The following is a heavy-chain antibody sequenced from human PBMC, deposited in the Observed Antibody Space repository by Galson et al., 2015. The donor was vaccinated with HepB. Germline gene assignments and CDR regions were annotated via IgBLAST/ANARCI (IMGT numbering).Heavy chain of an antibody. CDR1: GFSLSTNGVG. D-gene: IGHD6-19*01. J-gene: IGHJ4*02. CDR3: AHTPLYSSGWFDY. V-gene: IGHV2-5*02. Sequence: PALVKPTQTLTLTCIFSGFSLSTNGVGVGWIRQPPGKALEWLALIYWDDDKRYSPSLKSRLTTTEGTSKNQVVLTMTNMDPLDTATYYCAHTPLYSSGWFDYWGQGTLVTVSS. CDR2: IYWDDDK.